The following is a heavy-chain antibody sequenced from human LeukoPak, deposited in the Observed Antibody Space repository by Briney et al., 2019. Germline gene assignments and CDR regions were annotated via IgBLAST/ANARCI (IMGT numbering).Heavy chain of an antibody. CDR1: GYTFTSYD. J-gene: IGHJ6*02. CDR2: MNPNSGNT. Sequence: GPVKVSCKASGYTFTSYDINWVRQATGQGLEWMGWMNPNSGNTGYAQKFQGRVTMTRNTSISTAYMELSSLRSEDTAVYYCARGGSEGLYYYYGMDVWGQGTTVTVSS. CDR3: ARGGSEGLYYYYGMDV. V-gene: IGHV1-8*01.